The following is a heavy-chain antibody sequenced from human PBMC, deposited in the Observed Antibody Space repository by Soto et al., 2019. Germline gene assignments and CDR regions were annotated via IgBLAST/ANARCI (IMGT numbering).Heavy chain of an antibody. J-gene: IGHJ4*02. D-gene: IGHD5-12*01. CDR1: GFTFSSYS. CDR3: ARDSRVYNAYDYN. CDR2: IITITGFI. V-gene: IGHV3-21*02. Sequence: EVQLVESGGGLVKPGGSLRLSCAASGFTFSSYSMNWVRQAPGKGLEWVSIITITGFIDYADSVKGRFTISRDNAKSSLYLQMNSLRGDDTAVYYCARDSRVYNAYDYNWGQGTLVTVSS.